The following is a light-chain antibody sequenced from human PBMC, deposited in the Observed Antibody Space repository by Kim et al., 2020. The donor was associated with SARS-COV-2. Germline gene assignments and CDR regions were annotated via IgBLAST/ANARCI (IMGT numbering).Light chain of an antibody. J-gene: IGKJ5*01. CDR1: QSVSDY. CDR2: DAS. Sequence: EIVLTQSPATLSLSPGERATLSCRASQSVSDYLAWYQQKPGQARRLLNYDASNRATGIPARFSGSGYGTDFTLTISSLDPEDFAVYYCQQRSDWPPNTLGQGTRMENK. V-gene: IGKV3-11*01. CDR3: QQRSDWPPNT.